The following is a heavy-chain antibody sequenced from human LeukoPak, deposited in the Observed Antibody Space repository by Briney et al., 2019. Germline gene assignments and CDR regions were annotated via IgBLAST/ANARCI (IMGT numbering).Heavy chain of an antibody. CDR1: GGSISSSSYY. J-gene: IGHJ4*02. Sequence: SETLSLTCTVSGGSISSSSYYWGWIRQPPAKGLEWIGNIYYSGSTYYNPSLKSRVTISVDTSKNQFSLKLSSVTAADTAVYYCARDGYNPIDYWGQGTLVTVSS. V-gene: IGHV4-39*07. CDR3: ARDGYNPIDY. CDR2: IYYSGST. D-gene: IGHD5-24*01.